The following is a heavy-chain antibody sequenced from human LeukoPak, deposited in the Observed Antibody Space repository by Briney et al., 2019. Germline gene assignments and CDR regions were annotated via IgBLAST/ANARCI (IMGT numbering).Heavy chain of an antibody. J-gene: IGHJ4*02. V-gene: IGHV1-24*01. CDR2: FEPEDGET. Sequence: ASVKVSCKVSGYTLTELSMHWVRQAPGKGREWMGGFEPEDGETIYAQKFQGRVTMTEDTSTDTAYMELSSLRSEDTAVYYCATDPLVGAPALRYWGQGTLVTVSS. CDR1: GYTLTELS. CDR3: ATDPLVGAPALRY. D-gene: IGHD1-26*01.